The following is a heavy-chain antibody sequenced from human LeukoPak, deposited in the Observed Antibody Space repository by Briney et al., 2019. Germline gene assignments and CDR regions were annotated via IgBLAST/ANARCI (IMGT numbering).Heavy chain of an antibody. D-gene: IGHD6-19*01. CDR1: GDSVSSNSAA. V-gene: IGHV6-1*01. CDR2: TYYRSKWYN. CDR3: AREGIAVAGTIRYFDY. Sequence: SQTLSLTCAISGDSVSSNSAAWNWIRQSPSRGLEWLGRTYYRSKWYNDYAVSVKSRITINPDTSKNQFSLQLNSVTPEDTAVYYYAREGIAVAGTIRYFDYWGQGTLVTVSS. J-gene: IGHJ4*02.